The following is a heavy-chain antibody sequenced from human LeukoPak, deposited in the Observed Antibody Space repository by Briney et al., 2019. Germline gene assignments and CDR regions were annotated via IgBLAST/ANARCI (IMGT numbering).Heavy chain of an antibody. CDR3: AKPPRGEVLRFLEESA. D-gene: IGHD3-3*01. CDR1: GFTFSSYA. CDR2: ISGSGGST. J-gene: IGHJ5*02. Sequence: GGSLRLSCAAPGFTFSSYAMSWVRQAPGKGLERVSAISGSGGSTYYADSVKGRFTISRDNSKNTLYLQMNSLRAEDTDVYYCAKPPRGEVLRFLEESAWGQGTLVTVSS. V-gene: IGHV3-23*01.